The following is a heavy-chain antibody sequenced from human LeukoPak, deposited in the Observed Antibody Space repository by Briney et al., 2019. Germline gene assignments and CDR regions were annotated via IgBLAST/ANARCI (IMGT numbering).Heavy chain of an antibody. V-gene: IGHV3-48*03. D-gene: IGHD3-3*01. CDR1: GFTFSSYE. CDR2: ISSSGSTI. CDR3: ARDMYPYYDFWSGYSHIDY. Sequence: GGSLRLSCAASGFTFSSYEMNWVRQAPGKGLEWVSYISSSGSTIYYADSVKGRFTISRDNAKNSLYLQMNSLRAEDTAVYYCARDMYPYYDFWSGYSHIDYWGQGTLATVSS. J-gene: IGHJ4*02.